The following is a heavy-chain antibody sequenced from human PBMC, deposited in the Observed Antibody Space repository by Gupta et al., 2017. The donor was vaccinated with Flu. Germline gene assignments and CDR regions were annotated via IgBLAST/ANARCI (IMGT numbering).Heavy chain of an antibody. CDR2: IKSKADGETT. Sequence: TFSNAWMNWVRQAPGKGLEWVGRIKSKADGETTDYAAPVKGRFTISRDDSKNTLYLQTTSLKTEDTAVYFCSTYLTWVVAANLHVRWGQGTLVTGSS. CDR3: STYLTWVVAANLHVR. D-gene: IGHD2-15*01. CDR1: TFSNAW. J-gene: IGHJ4*02. V-gene: IGHV3-15*01.